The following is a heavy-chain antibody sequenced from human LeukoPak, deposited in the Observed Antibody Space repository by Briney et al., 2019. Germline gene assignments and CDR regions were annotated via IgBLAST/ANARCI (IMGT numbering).Heavy chain of an antibody. J-gene: IGHJ6*03. V-gene: IGHV3-48*03. CDR3: ARDRYSISLYNYYYYMDV. CDR1: GFTFSSYE. Sequence: GGSLRLSCAASGFTFSSYEMNWVRQAPGKGLEWVSYISSSGSTIYYADSVKGRFTISRDNAKNSLYLQMNSLRAEDTAVYYCARDRYSISLYNYYYYMDVGDKGTTVTVSS. D-gene: IGHD6-6*01. CDR2: ISSSGSTI.